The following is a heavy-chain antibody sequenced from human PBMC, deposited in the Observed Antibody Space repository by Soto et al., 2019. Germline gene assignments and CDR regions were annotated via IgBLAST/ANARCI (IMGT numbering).Heavy chain of an antibody. CDR1: GFTFSGYG. CDR3: VKDGSSGWPYYYGMDV. J-gene: IGHJ6*02. Sequence: SLRLSCAASGFTFSGYGVHWVRQAPGKGLEWVAVISYDGSKKYYADSVKGRFFISRDNSKNTLYLEMSSLRAEDTAVYYCVKDGSSGWPYYYGMDVWGQGTTVTVSS. CDR2: ISYDGSKK. D-gene: IGHD6-19*01. V-gene: IGHV3-30*18.